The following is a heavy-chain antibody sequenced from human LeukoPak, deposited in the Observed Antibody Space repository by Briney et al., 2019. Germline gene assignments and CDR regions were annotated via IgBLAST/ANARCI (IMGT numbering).Heavy chain of an antibody. CDR2: INWNGGST. CDR1: GFTFDDYG. D-gene: IGHD3-22*01. CDR3: ARDFDDSSGTDFDY. Sequence: GGSLRLSCAASGFTFDDYGTSWVRQAPGKGLEWVSGINWNGGSTGYADSVKGRFTISRDNAKNSLYLQMNSLRAEDTALYYCARDFDDSSGTDFDYWGQGTLVTVSS. V-gene: IGHV3-20*04. J-gene: IGHJ4*02.